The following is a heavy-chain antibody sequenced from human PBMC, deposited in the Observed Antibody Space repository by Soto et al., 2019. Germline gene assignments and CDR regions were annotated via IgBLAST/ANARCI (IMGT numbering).Heavy chain of an antibody. CDR3: ARSSGVAVAEAYYYYGMDV. V-gene: IGHV1-18*04. CDR2: ISAYNGNT. Sequence: QVQLVQSGAEVKKPGASVKVSCKASGYTFTSYGISWVRQAPGQGLEWMGWISAYNGNTNYAQKLQGRVTITTDTSTSTAYMELRSLRSDDTAVYYCARSSGVAVAEAYYYYGMDVWGQGTTVTVSS. J-gene: IGHJ6*02. CDR1: GYTFTSYG. D-gene: IGHD6-19*01.